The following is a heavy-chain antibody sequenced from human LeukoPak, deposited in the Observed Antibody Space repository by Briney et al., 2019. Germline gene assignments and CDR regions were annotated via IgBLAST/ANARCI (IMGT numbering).Heavy chain of an antibody. CDR1: GFPLRIYA. Sequence: PGGSLRLSCAASGFPLRIYAISWVRQAPGKGLEWVSAISGSGGSTYYADSVKGRFTISRDNSKNTLYLQMNSLRAEDTAVYYCAKGIAALLQGPDYWGQGTLVTVSS. J-gene: IGHJ4*02. CDR3: AKGIAALLQGPDY. V-gene: IGHV3-23*01. CDR2: ISGSGGST. D-gene: IGHD6-6*01.